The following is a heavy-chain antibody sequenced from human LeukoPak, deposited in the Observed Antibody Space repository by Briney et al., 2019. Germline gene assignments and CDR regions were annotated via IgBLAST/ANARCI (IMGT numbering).Heavy chain of an antibody. CDR2: IYNGGST. D-gene: IGHD3-10*01. Sequence: SETLSLTCPVYGGSISSSYWSWVRQPPGKGLEWIGYIYNGGSTSYNPSLKSGVTISVDTPKNQFFRKLSAVTAADTAVYYCARSPTSYMVRGVIPWFDPWGQGTLVAVSS. V-gene: IGHV4-59*01. CDR1: GGSISSSY. J-gene: IGHJ5*02. CDR3: ARSPTSYMVRGVIPWFDP.